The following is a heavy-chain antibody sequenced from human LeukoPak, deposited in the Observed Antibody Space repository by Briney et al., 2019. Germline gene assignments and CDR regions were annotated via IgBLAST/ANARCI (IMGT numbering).Heavy chain of an antibody. Sequence: SVKVSCKASGGTFSGYAISWVRQAPGQGLEWMGRIIPILGIANYAQKFQGRVTITADKSTSTAYMELSSLRSGDTAVYYCARAPQTDYDGGAFDIWGQGTMVTVSS. V-gene: IGHV1-69*04. CDR3: ARAPQTDYDGGAFDI. D-gene: IGHD4-17*01. J-gene: IGHJ3*02. CDR2: IIPILGIA. CDR1: GGTFSGYA.